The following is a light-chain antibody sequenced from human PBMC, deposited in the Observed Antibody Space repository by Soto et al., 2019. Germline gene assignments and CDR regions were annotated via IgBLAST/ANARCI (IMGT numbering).Light chain of an antibody. V-gene: IGLV8-61*01. J-gene: IGLJ2*01. CDR1: SGSVSTSYY. CDR2: STN. CDR3: VLYMGSGISV. Sequence: QTVVTQEPSFSVSPGGTVTLTCGLSSGSVSTSYYPSWYQQTPGQAPRTLIYSTNTRSSGVPDRFSGSTLGNKAALTITGAQADDESDYYCVLYMGSGISVFGGGTKL.